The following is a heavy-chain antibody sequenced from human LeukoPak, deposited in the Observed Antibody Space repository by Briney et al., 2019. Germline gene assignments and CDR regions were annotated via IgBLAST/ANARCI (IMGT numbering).Heavy chain of an antibody. CDR1: GGSISSYY. V-gene: IGHV4-4*09. J-gene: IGHJ6*03. D-gene: IGHD3-10*01. CDR3: ARVVTGFYYGSGSQTYYYYMDV. CDR2: IYTSGST. Sequence: SETLSLTCTVSGGSISSYYWSWIRQPPGKGLGWIGYIYTSGSTNYNPSLKSRVTISVDTSKNQFSLKLSSVTAADTAVYYCARVVTGFYYGSGSQTYYYYMDVWGKGTTVTVSS.